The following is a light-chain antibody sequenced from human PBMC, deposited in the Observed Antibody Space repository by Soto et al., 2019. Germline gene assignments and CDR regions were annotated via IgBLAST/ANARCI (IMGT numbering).Light chain of an antibody. V-gene: IGLV2-11*01. Sequence: QSALTQPASVSGSPGQSITISCTGTSSDVGGYNSVCWHQQHPGKAPKLMIYDVSKRPSGVPDRFSGSKSGNTASLTISGLQADDEADYYCCSYAGSYTYVLFGGGTQLTVL. J-gene: IGLJ2*01. CDR3: CSYAGSYTYVL. CDR2: DVS. CDR1: SSDVGGYNS.